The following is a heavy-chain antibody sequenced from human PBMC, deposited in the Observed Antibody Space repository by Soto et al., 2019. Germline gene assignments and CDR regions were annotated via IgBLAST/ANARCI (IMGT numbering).Heavy chain of an antibody. J-gene: IGHJ6*02. D-gene: IGHD2-2*01. Sequence: SDTLSLTCAVPGYGITNGYHWCWIRQPPGKDLEWIGTISHSGDTNYNPSLKSRVTISIDTAKNHLSLILSSVTAADTATYYCTRIYCTTTSCFINGMDVWGQGTTVT. CDR3: TRIYCTTTSCFINGMDV. CDR1: GYGITNGYH. CDR2: ISHSGDT. V-gene: IGHV4-38-2*01.